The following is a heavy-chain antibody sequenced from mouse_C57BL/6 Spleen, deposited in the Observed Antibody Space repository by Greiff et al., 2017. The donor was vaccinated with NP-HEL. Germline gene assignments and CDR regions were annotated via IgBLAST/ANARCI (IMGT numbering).Heavy chain of an antibody. CDR1: GYTFTDYN. CDR2: INPNNGGT. V-gene: IGHV1-18*01. J-gene: IGHJ1*03. CDR3: ARWDYYGSRGDV. D-gene: IGHD1-1*01. Sequence: EVQLQQSGPELVKPGASVKIPCKASGYTFTDYNMDWVKQSHGKSLEWIGDINPNNGGTIYNQKFKGKATLTVDKSSSTADMELRSLTSEDTAVYYCARWDYYGSRGDVWGTGTTVTVSS.